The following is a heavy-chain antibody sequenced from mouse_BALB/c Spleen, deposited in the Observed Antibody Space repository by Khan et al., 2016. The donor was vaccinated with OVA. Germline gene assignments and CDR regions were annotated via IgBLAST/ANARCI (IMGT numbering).Heavy chain of an antibody. D-gene: IGHD1-2*01. CDR1: GFTFSDYG. V-gene: IGHV5-15*02. J-gene: IGHJ3*01. CDR2: ISDLAYTF. Sequence: EVELVESGGGLVQPGGSRKLSCAASGFTFSDYGMAWVRQAPGKGPEWVAFISDLAYTFYYADTVTGRFTLSRENAKNTLYLEMSRLRSGDTSMYYYARGGGTAPFSYWGQGTLVTVSA. CDR3: ARGGGTAPFSY.